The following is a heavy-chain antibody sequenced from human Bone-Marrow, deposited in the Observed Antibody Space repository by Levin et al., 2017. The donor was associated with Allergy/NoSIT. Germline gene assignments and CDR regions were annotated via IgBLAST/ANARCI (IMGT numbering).Heavy chain of an antibody. D-gene: IGHD6-19*01. CDR1: GFPFHTSA. CDR2: ISGDADMT. J-gene: IGHJ4*02. V-gene: IGHV3-23*01. Sequence: PGGSLRLSCTASGFPFHTSAMTWVRQAPGQGLGWVSSISGDADMTSYADSVKGRFTVSRDNSKNMLFLQMDNLRVADTAVFYWAKGSSGWFQETDSWGQGTLVTVSS. CDR3: AKGSSGWFQETDS.